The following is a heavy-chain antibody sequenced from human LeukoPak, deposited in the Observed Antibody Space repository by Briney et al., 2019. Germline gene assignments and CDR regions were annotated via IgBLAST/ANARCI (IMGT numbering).Heavy chain of an antibody. CDR2: INTDGTNT. D-gene: IGHD3-16*01. J-gene: IGHJ5*02. Sequence: PGGSLRLSCAASGYTFTNYWMHWVRPAPGEGLVWVSRINTDGTNTVYADSVRGRFTVSRDNAKNTLYLQMDSLRAEDTAVYYCARDRGINWFDPWGQGTLVAVSS. V-gene: IGHV3-74*01. CDR1: GYTFTNYW. CDR3: ARDRGINWFDP.